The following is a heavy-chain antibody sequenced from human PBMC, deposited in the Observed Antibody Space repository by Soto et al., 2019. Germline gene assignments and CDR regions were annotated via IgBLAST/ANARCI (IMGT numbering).Heavy chain of an antibody. CDR2: ISNDGSS. CDR3: ARMTNKRPQK. V-gene: IGHV3-74*01. J-gene: IGHJ1*01. Sequence: EVQLLESGGGLVQPGGSLRLSCVASGFTFSSYWMHWVRQAPGKGLVWVSSISNDGSSIYADPVKGRVTISRDNAKNTLSLQMNSLRAEDTAVYYCARMTNKRPQKWGQCTLVIVSP. CDR1: GFTFSSYW.